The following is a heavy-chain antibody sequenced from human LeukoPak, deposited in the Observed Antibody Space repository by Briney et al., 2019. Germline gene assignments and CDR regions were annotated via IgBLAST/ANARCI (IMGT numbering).Heavy chain of an antibody. Sequence: ASVKVSCKASGYTFTSYDINWVRQATGQGLEWMGWMNPNSGNTGYAQKFQGRVTITRNTSISTAYMELSSLRSEDTAVYYCARAPLGKKKGINIYYFDYWGQGTLVTVSS. D-gene: IGHD1-14*01. CDR3: ARAPLGKKKGINIYYFDY. V-gene: IGHV1-8*03. J-gene: IGHJ4*02. CDR1: GYTFTSYD. CDR2: MNPNSGNT.